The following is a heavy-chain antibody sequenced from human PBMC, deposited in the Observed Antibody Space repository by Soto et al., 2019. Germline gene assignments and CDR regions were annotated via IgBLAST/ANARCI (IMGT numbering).Heavy chain of an antibody. D-gene: IGHD2-21*01. Sequence: QVQLQESGPGLVRPSQTLSLTCTVSGGSISGGGHYWGWIRQPPGKGLEWIGFMYYTGDTYYNPSLKSRLSISVVTSMNQFSLELTSVTAADTAVYYCASSDPYYFFDYWGLGTLVTVSS. CDR1: GGSISGGGHY. CDR3: ASSDPYYFFDY. V-gene: IGHV4-31*03. CDR2: MYYTGDT. J-gene: IGHJ4*02.